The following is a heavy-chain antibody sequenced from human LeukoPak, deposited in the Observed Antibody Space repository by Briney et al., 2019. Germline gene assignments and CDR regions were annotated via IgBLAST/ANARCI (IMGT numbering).Heavy chain of an antibody. D-gene: IGHD3-22*01. CDR1: GYSISSGYH. J-gene: IGHJ1*01. CDR2: IYHSRST. CDR3: ARVVQSTDSSGFYLPEYFQH. Sequence: SETLSLTCTVSGYSISSGYHWGWIRQPPGKGLEWIGSIYHSRSTYYNPSLKGRVTISVDTSKNQFSLKLRSVTAADTAVYYCARVVQSTDSSGFYLPEYFQHWGQGTLVTVSS. V-gene: IGHV4-38-2*02.